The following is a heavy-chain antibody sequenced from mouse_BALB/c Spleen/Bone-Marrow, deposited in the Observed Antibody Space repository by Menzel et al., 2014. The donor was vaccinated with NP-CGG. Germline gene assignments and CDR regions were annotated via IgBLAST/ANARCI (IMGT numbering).Heavy chain of an antibody. CDR1: GFTFSSYY. Sequence: EVNVVESGGGLVKLGGSLKLSCAASGFTFSSYYMSWVRQTPEKRLELVAAINSNGGSTYYPDTVKGRFTISRDNAKNTLYLQMSSLKSEDTALYYCARRASYYAMDYWGQGTSVTVSS. CDR2: INSNGGST. CDR3: ARRASYYAMDY. V-gene: IGHV5-6-2*01. D-gene: IGHD6-1*01. J-gene: IGHJ4*01.